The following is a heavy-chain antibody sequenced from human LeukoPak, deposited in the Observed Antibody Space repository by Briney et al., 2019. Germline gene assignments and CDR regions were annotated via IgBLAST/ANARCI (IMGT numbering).Heavy chain of an antibody. CDR2: MNPNSGNT. J-gene: IGHJ4*02. D-gene: IGHD6-19*01. CDR3: ARGRIAVAGTMLY. Sequence: ASVKVSCKASGYTFTSYDINWVRQAAGQGLEWMGWMNPNSGNTGYAQKFQGRVTMTRNTSISTAYVELSSLRSEDTAVYYCARGRIAVAGTMLYWGQGTLVTVSS. CDR1: GYTFTSYD. V-gene: IGHV1-8*01.